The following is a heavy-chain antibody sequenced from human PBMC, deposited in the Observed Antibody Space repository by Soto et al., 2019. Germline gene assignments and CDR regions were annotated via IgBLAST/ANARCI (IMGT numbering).Heavy chain of an antibody. CDR1: GFTFSSYA. D-gene: IGHD6-19*01. V-gene: IGHV3-23*01. J-gene: IGHJ4*02. Sequence: GGSLRLSCAASGFTFSSYAMNWVRQAPGKGLEWVSTISGSGGSTYYADSVKGRFTISRDNSRNTLYLQMNSLRADDTAVYYCATNSSGWSYFDYWGQGPLVTVSS. CDR2: ISGSGGST. CDR3: ATNSSGWSYFDY.